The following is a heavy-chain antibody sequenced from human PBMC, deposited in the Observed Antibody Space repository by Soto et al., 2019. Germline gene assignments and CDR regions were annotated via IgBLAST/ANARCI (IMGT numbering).Heavy chain of an antibody. CDR3: ARIIVGATGVFDY. J-gene: IGHJ4*02. CDR2: VNPNSGGT. D-gene: IGHD1-26*01. Sequence: QVQLVQSGAEVKKPGASVKVSCKASGYTFTGYYMHWVRQAPGQGLEWMGWVNPNSGGTKYAQKFQGRVTITRDTSISTAYMELSRLRSDDTAMYYCARIIVGATGVFDYWGQGTLVTVSS. CDR1: GYTFTGYY. V-gene: IGHV1-2*02.